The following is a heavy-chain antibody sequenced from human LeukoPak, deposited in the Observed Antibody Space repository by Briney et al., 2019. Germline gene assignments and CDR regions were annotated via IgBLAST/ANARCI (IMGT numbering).Heavy chain of an antibody. Sequence: ASVKVSCKASGYTFTSYGISWVRQAPGQGLEWMGWISAYNGNTNYAQKLQGRVTMTTDTSTSTAYMELSSLRSEDTAVYYCARDRYSSSRRAFDIWGQGTMVTVSS. CDR3: ARDRYSSSRRAFDI. J-gene: IGHJ3*02. D-gene: IGHD6-13*01. CDR1: GYTFTSYG. V-gene: IGHV1-18*01. CDR2: ISAYNGNT.